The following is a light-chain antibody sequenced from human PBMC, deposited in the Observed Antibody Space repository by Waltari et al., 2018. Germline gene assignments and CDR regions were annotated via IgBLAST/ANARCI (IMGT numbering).Light chain of an antibody. Sequence: SYELTQPPSVSVSPGQTASITCSGGQLGDKYASWFQQKPGQSPVLVIYQDNKRPSGIPERFSGSNSGNTATLTISGTQAMDEADYYCQAWDSSTVVFGGGTKLTVL. J-gene: IGLJ2*01. CDR2: QDN. CDR1: QLGDKY. CDR3: QAWDSSTVV. V-gene: IGLV3-1*01.